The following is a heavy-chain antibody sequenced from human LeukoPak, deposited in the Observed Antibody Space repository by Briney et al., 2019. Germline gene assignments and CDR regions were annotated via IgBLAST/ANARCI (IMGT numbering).Heavy chain of an antibody. CDR3: ARVETNWFGSSYYFDY. CDR1: GGTFSSYA. J-gene: IGHJ4*02. D-gene: IGHD6-6*01. V-gene: IGHV1-69*05. CDR2: IIPIFGTA. Sequence: GASVKVSCKASGGTFSSYAISWVRQAPGQGLEWMGGIIPIFGTANYAQKFQGRVTITTDESTSTAYMELSSLRSEDTAVYYCARVETNWFGSSYYFDYWGQGTLVTVSS.